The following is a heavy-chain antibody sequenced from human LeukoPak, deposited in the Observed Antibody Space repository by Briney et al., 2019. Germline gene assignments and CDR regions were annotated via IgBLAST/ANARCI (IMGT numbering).Heavy chain of an antibody. CDR2: IKEDGSEK. CDR3: ARDSGDTGPLSGYKNNWFDP. J-gene: IGHJ5*02. D-gene: IGHD5-12*01. CDR1: GFRFSSSW. V-gene: IGHV3-7*01. Sequence: GGSLRLSCAASGFRFSSSWMTWVRQAPGKGLEWVANIKEDGSEKYYVDSVKGRFTISRDNAQNSLYLQMNSLRAGDTAVYYCARDSGDTGPLSGYKNNWFDPWGQGILVTVSS.